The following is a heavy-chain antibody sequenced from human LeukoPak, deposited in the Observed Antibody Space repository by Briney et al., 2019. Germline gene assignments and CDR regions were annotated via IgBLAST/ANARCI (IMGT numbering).Heavy chain of an antibody. CDR3: ARGRVRGVRAESSDAFDI. CDR2: INPSGGST. D-gene: IGHD3-10*01. Sequence: ASVKVSCKXSGYTFTSYYMHWVRQAPGQGLEWMGIINPSGGSTSYAQKFRGRVTMTRDTSTSTVYMELSSLRSDDTAVYYCARGRVRGVRAESSDAFDIWGQWTMVTVSS. CDR1: GYTFTSYY. J-gene: IGHJ3*02. V-gene: IGHV1-46*01.